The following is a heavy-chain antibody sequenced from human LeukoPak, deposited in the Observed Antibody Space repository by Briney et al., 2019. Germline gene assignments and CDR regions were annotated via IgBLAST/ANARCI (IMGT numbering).Heavy chain of an antibody. CDR1: GGSISSYY. J-gene: IGHJ4*03. V-gene: IGHV4-59*08. Sequence: SETLSLTCTVSGGSISSYYWSWIRQPPGKGLEWIGYIYYSGYTNYNPSLKSRVTISVDTSKNQFSLMLSSVTAADTAMYYCARHHTIQTGTGVFDYWGQGTTVTVSS. CDR2: IYYSGYT. CDR3: ARHHTIQTGTGVFDY. D-gene: IGHD1/OR15-1a*01.